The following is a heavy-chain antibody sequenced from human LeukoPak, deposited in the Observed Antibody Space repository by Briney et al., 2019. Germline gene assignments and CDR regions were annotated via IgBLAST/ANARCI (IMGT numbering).Heavy chain of an antibody. Sequence: ASVKVSCKASGYTFTSYDINWVRQATGQGLEWMGWMNPNSGNTGYAQKFQGRVTITRNTSISTAYMELSSLRSEETAVYYCARRPIVVVPAAIKPPYYYYYMDVWGKGTTVTVSS. CDR3: ARRPIVVVPAAIKPPYYYYYMDV. J-gene: IGHJ6*03. D-gene: IGHD2-2*01. CDR2: MNPNSGNT. V-gene: IGHV1-8*03. CDR1: GYTFTSYD.